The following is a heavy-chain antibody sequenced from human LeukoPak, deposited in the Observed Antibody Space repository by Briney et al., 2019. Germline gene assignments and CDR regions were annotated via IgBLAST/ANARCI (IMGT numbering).Heavy chain of an antibody. CDR2: IYYSGST. CDR1: GGSISSYY. D-gene: IGHD4-17*01. Sequence: SETLSLTCTVPGGSISSYYWSWVRQPPGKGLEWIGTIYYSGSTYYNPSLKSRVTISVDTAKNYFSLSLRSVTAADTALYYCARQDYVSSYFDPWGQGTLVTVSS. V-gene: IGHV4-39*01. CDR3: ARQDYVSSYFDP. J-gene: IGHJ5*02.